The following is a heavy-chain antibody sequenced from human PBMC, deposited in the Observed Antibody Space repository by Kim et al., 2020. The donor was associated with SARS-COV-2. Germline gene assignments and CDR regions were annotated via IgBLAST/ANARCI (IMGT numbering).Heavy chain of an antibody. V-gene: IGHV3-23*01. D-gene: IGHD2-21*01. Sequence: GGSLRLSCATSGFTFSTYDMSWVRQAPGKGLEWVSAISESGGSTYYADSVRGRFTISRDNSKSTLFLQMNSLRDDDTAVYYCAKPRTIPFWGQGTLVIVS. CDR3: AKPRTIPF. J-gene: IGHJ4*02. CDR1: GFTFSTYD. CDR2: ISESGGST.